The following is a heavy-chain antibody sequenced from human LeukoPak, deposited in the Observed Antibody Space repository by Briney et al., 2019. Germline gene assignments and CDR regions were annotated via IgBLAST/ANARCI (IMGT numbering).Heavy chain of an antibody. V-gene: IGHV1-8*02. CDR3: ARDDSSGYPLSAFDI. D-gene: IGHD3-22*01. J-gene: IGHJ3*02. CDR2: MNPNSGNT. CDR1: GYTFTSYG. Sequence: ASVKVSCKASGYTFTSYGISWVRQAPGQGLEWMGWMNPNSGNTGYAQKFQGRVTMTRNTSISTAYMELSSLRSEDTAVYYCARDDSSGYPLSAFDIWGQGTMVTVSS.